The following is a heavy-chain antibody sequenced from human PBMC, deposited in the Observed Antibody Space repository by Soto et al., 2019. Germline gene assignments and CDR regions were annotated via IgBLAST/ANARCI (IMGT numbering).Heavy chain of an antibody. CDR1: GYTFTSYG. D-gene: IGHD3-22*01. CDR3: ARTYYYDSSGYYVYYFDY. J-gene: IGHJ4*02. CDR2: ISAYNGNT. V-gene: IGHV1-18*01. Sequence: ASVKVSCEASGYTFTSYGISWVRQAPGQGLEWMGWISAYNGNTNYAQKLQGRVTMTTDTSTSTAYMELRSLRSEDTAVYYCARTYYYDSSGYYVYYFDYWGQGTLVTVSS.